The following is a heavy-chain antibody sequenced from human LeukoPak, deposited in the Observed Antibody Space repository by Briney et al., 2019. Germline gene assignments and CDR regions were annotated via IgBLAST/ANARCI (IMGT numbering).Heavy chain of an antibody. CDR1: GFTFSNYV. V-gene: IGHV3-23*01. Sequence: GGSLRLSCAASGFTFSNYVMSWVRQAPGKGLDWVSSISGGSYNTYYADSVKGQFTISRDNSKNTLYLQMNSLRAEDTALYYCAKDAGYSSGWDFDYWGQGTLVTASS. J-gene: IGHJ4*02. CDR3: AKDAGYSSGWDFDY. D-gene: IGHD6-19*01. CDR2: ISGGSYNT.